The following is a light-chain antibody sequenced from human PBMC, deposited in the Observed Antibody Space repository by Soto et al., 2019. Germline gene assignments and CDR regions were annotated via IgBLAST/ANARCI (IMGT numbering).Light chain of an antibody. Sequence: DIQMTQSPSTLSGSVGDRVTITCRASQTISSWLAWYQQKPGKAPKLLIYKASSLESGVPPRFSGSGSGTEFTLTISSLQPDDFATYYCQQYNSYWTFGQGTKVDIK. V-gene: IGKV1-5*03. CDR1: QTISSW. CDR2: KAS. CDR3: QQYNSYWT. J-gene: IGKJ1*01.